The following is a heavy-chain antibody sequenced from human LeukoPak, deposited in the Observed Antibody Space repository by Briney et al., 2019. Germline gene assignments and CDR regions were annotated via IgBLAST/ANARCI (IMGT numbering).Heavy chain of an antibody. J-gene: IGHJ5*02. CDR1: GYTFTGYY. CDR2: INPNSGGT. D-gene: IGHD2-2*01. CDR3: ARGEYCSSTSCSRRLVDP. V-gene: IGHV1-2*02. Sequence: GASVKVSCKASGYTFTGYYMHWVRQAPGQGLEWMGWINPNSGGTNYAQKFQGRVTMTRDTSISTAYMELSRLRSDDTAVYYCARGEYCSSTSCSRRLVDPWGQGTLVTVSS.